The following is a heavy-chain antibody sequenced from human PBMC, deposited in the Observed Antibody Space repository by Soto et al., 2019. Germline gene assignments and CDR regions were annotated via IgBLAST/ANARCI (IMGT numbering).Heavy chain of an antibody. Sequence: QVQLQESGPGLVKPSETLSLTCTVSGASISGFYWSWIRKSAGKGLEWIGRIYATGTTDYNPSLKSRVMMSVETSKKQFFLKLGSVNAADTAVYYCVRDGTKTLRDWFDPWGQGISVTVSS. CDR1: GASISGFY. D-gene: IGHD1-1*01. J-gene: IGHJ5*02. CDR3: VRDGTKTLRDWFDP. V-gene: IGHV4-4*07. CDR2: IYATGTT.